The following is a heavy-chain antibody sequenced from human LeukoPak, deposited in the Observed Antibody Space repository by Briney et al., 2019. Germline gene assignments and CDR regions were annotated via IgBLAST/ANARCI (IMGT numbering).Heavy chain of an antibody. Sequence: PSETLSLTCTVSGGSISSNYHWGWIRQPPGKGLEWIGYIYYSGSTNYNPSLKSRVTISVDTSKNQFSLKLSSVTAADTAVYYCARMVRVVNHLDYWGQGTLVTVSS. D-gene: IGHD4-23*01. CDR3: ARMVRVVNHLDY. CDR1: GGSISSNYH. V-gene: IGHV4-61*05. CDR2: IYYSGST. J-gene: IGHJ4*02.